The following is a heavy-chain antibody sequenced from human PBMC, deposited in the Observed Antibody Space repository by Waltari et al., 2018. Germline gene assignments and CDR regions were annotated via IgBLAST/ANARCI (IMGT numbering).Heavy chain of an antibody. CDR2: IIPIFGTA. CDR3: AREGINVAAAGAIQFDP. Sequence: QVQLVQSGAEVKKPGSSVKVSCKASGGTFSSYAISWVRPAPGQGLEWMGGIIPIFGTANYAQKFQGRVTITADESTSTAYMELSSLRSEDTAVYYCAREGINVAAAGAIQFDPWGQGTLVTVSS. D-gene: IGHD6-13*01. J-gene: IGHJ5*02. CDR1: GGTFSSYA. V-gene: IGHV1-69*01.